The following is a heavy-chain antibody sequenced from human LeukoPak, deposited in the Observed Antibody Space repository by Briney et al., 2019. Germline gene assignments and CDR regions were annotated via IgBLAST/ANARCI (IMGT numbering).Heavy chain of an antibody. J-gene: IGHJ4*02. Sequence: GGSLRLFCTASGFTFGDYAVSWVRQAPGKGLEWVGFIRSKAYGGTTEYAASVKGRFTISRDDSKSIAYLQMNSLKTEDTAVYYCTSDDSSGYYYEHWGQGTLVTVPS. CDR1: GFTFGDYA. V-gene: IGHV3-49*04. CDR3: TSDDSSGYYYEH. CDR2: IRSKAYGGTT. D-gene: IGHD3-22*01.